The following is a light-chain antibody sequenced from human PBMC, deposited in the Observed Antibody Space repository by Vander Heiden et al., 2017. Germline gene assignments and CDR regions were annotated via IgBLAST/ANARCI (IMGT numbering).Light chain of an antibody. J-gene: IGKJ2*01. CDR3: QQYYSFPNT. Sequence: EIQMTQAPSTLSASVGDRVTITCRASQTINSWLAWYQQKPGKAPKLLIYAASSRENGVSSRFSGSGYGTEFTLAISSLQPDDFATYYCQQYYSFPNTFGQGTKLEI. V-gene: IGKV1-5*03. CDR1: QTINSW. CDR2: AAS.